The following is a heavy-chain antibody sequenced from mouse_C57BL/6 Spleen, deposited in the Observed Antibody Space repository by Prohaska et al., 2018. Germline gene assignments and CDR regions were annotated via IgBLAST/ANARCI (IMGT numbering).Heavy chain of an antibody. Sequence: LKLSCKASGYTFTSYWMHWVKQRPGQGLEWIGMIHPNSGSTNYNEKFKSKATLTVDKSSSTAYMQLSSLTSEDSAVYYCATYDYVAYWGQGTLVTVSA. J-gene: IGHJ3*01. CDR3: ATYDYVAY. V-gene: IGHV1-64*01. CDR1: GYTFTSYW. D-gene: IGHD2-4*01. CDR2: IHPNSGST.